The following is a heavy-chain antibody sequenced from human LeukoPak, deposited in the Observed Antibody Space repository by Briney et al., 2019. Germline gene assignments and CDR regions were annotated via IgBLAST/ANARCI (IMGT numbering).Heavy chain of an antibody. J-gene: IGHJ6*03. D-gene: IGHD6-6*01. CDR1: GGSISSYY. V-gene: IGHV4-59*08. CDR3: ASSDPNSSSSAAYYYYMDV. CDR2: IYYSGST. Sequence: PSETLSLTCTVSGGSISSYYWSWIRQPSGKGLEWIGYIYYSGSTYYNPSLKSRVTISVNTSKNQFSLKLSSVTAADTAVYYCASSDPNSSSSAAYYYYMDVWGKGTTVTVSS.